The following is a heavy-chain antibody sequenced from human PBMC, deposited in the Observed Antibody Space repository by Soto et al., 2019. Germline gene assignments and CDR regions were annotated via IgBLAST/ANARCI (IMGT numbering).Heavy chain of an antibody. J-gene: IGHJ4*02. D-gene: IGHD3-16*01. CDR3: ARGQRLDPFFDX. CDR1: GGSFSGYY. V-gene: IGHV4-34*01. CDR2: IKPDGAT. Sequence: PSDTLSVTFAVYGGSFSGYYWDWIRQPPGKGLEWILEIKPDGATNYTPSLRGRVTISIDTSRNQFSLKLSSVTAADTAVYYCARGQRLDPFFDXWGQGALFTVSX.